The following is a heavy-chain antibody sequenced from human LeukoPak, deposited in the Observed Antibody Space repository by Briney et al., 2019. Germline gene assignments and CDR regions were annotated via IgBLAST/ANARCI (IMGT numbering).Heavy chain of an antibody. J-gene: IGHJ5*02. CDR3: ARGSVGYYYGSGSYSDWFDP. CDR2: MNPNSGNT. V-gene: IGHV1-8*01. D-gene: IGHD3-10*01. Sequence: GASVKVSCTASGYTFTSYDINWVRQATGQGLEWMGWMNPNSGNTGYAQKFQGRVTMTRNTSISTAYMELSSLRSEDTAVYYCARGSVGYYYGSGSYSDWFDPWGQGTLVTVSS. CDR1: GYTFTSYD.